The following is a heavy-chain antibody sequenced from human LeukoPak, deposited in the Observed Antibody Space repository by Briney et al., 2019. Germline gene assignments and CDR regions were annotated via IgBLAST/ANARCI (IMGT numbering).Heavy chain of an antibody. Sequence: PSETLSLTCAVSGGSFSGYSWNWIRQPPGKGLEWIGEIIQSGSTNYNPYLKSRLTISLDTSTNQFSLRLNSVTAADTAVYYCAKYSYGYPNWFDPWGQGTLVTVSS. CDR3: AKYSYGYPNWFDP. CDR2: IIQSGST. CDR1: GGSFSGYS. J-gene: IGHJ5*02. D-gene: IGHD5-18*01. V-gene: IGHV4-34*12.